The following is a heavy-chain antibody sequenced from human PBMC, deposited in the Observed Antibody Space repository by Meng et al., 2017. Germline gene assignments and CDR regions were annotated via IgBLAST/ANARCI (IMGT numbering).Heavy chain of an antibody. J-gene: IGHJ4*02. CDR1: GFTFSNAW. Sequence: GESLKISCAASGFTFSNAWMSWVRQAPGKGLEWVGRIKSKTDGGTTDYAAPVKGRFTISRDDSKNTLYLQMNSLKAEDTAVYYCTTPDYGDYAFDYWGQGTLVTVSS. CDR2: IKSKTDGGTT. V-gene: IGHV3-15*01. D-gene: IGHD4-17*01. CDR3: TTPDYGDYAFDY.